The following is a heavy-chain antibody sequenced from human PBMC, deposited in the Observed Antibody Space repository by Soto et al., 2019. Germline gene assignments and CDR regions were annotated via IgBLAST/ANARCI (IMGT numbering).Heavy chain of an antibody. CDR3: ARGITGTTFDY. V-gene: IGHV3-53*01. J-gene: IGHJ4*02. CDR1: GFTVSNNY. Sequence: GSLRLSCAASGFTVSNNYMSWVRQAPGRGLEWVSVIYSSGTTYYADSVKGRFTISRDDSKNTLYLQMNSPRAEDTAVYYCARGITGTTFDYWGQGTLVTVSS. D-gene: IGHD1-20*01. CDR2: IYSSGTT.